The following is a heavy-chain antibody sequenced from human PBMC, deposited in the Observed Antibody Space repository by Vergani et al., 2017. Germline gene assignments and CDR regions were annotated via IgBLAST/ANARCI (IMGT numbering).Heavy chain of an antibody. CDR3: AKDYNIMGALHY. CDR2: ITYNGGRR. CDR1: GFTFNIYA. J-gene: IGHJ4*02. D-gene: IGHD5-12*01. V-gene: IGHV3-23*01. Sequence: EVRLLESGGGLVQPGGSLRLSCAASGFTFNIYAMSWVRQAPGKGLEWVSTITYNGGRRYYADSVTGRFTISRDNSKNTLFLQLKTLTAEDTGVYYCAKDYNIMGALHYWGQGTLVAVSS.